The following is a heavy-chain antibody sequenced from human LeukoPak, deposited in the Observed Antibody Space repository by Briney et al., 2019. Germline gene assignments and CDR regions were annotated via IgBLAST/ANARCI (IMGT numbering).Heavy chain of an antibody. CDR3: ATAYYYYYYMDV. Sequence: ASVKVSCKASGGTFSSYAISWVRQAPGQGLEWMGGIIPIFGTANYAQKFQGRVTITTDESTSTAYMELSNLRSEDTAVYYCATAYYYYYYMDVWGKGTTVTVSS. CDR1: GGTFSSYA. V-gene: IGHV1-69*05. J-gene: IGHJ6*03. CDR2: IIPIFGTA.